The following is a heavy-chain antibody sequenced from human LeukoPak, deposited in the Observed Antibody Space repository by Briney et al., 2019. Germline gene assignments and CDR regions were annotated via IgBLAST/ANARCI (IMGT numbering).Heavy chain of an antibody. CDR2: IHHRGTP. CDR3: ARVTYNGYQHFDY. V-gene: IGHV4-39*07. D-gene: IGHD3-10*01. CDR1: GVPISTNTYS. Sequence: SEPLSLTCSVSGVPISTNTYSWGWLRLPPGKGLEWIGEIHHRGTPYYNPSLRSRVTISVDTPKNQLSLRLTSVTAADTAVYYCARVTYNGYQHFDYWGQGNLVTVS. J-gene: IGHJ4*02.